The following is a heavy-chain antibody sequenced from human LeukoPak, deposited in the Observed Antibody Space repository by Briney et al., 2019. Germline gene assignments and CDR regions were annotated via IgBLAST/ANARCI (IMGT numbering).Heavy chain of an antibody. Sequence: GGSLRLSCAASGFTFSSYGMHWVRQAPGKGLEWVAVIWYDGSNKYYADSVKGRFTISRDNSKNTLYLQMNSLRAEDTAVYYCVRAEYYDFWSGYYISLDYWGQGTLVTVSS. J-gene: IGHJ4*02. D-gene: IGHD3-3*01. CDR3: VRAEYYDFWSGYYISLDY. V-gene: IGHV3-33*01. CDR1: GFTFSSYG. CDR2: IWYDGSNK.